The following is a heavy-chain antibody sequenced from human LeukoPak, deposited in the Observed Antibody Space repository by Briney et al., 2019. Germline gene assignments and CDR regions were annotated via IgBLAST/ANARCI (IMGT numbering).Heavy chain of an antibody. Sequence: ASVKVSCKASGYTFTGYYMHWVRQAPGQGLEWMGWINPNSGGTNYAQKFRGRVTMTRDTSISTAYMELSRLRSDDTAVYYCARDEQQLADDAFDIWGQGTMVTVSS. V-gene: IGHV1-2*02. CDR2: INPNSGGT. CDR1: GYTFTGYY. J-gene: IGHJ3*02. CDR3: ARDEQQLADDAFDI. D-gene: IGHD1/OR15-1a*01.